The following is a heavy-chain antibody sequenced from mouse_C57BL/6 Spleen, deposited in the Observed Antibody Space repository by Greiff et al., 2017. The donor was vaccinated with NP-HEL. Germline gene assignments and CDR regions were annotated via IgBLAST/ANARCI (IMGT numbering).Heavy chain of an antibody. D-gene: IGHD2-5*01. CDR2: IWRGGST. J-gene: IGHJ3*01. CDR1: GFSLTSYG. Sequence: VMLVESGPGLVQPSQSLSITCTVSGFSLTSYGVHWVRQSPGKGLEWLGVIWRGGSTDYNAAFMSRLSITKDNSKSQVFFKMNSLQADDTAIYYCAKKEDYSNSFAYWGQGTLVTVSA. CDR3: AKKEDYSNSFAY. V-gene: IGHV2-5*01.